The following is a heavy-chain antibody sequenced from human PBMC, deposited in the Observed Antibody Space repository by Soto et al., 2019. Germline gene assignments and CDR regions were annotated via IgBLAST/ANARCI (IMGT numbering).Heavy chain of an antibody. J-gene: IGHJ6*02. Sequence: ASVKVSCKASGYTFTSYYMHWVRQAPGQGLEWMGIINPSGGSTSYAQKFQGRVTITRDTSASTAYMELSSLRSEDTAVYYCARDRKAQWLRYYYYGMDVWGQGTTVTVSS. D-gene: IGHD5-12*01. CDR3: ARDRKAQWLRYYYYGMDV. CDR1: GYTFTSYY. V-gene: IGHV1-46*01. CDR2: INPSGGST.